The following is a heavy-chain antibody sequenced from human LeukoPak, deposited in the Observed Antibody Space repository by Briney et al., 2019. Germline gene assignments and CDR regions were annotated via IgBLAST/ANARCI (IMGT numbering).Heavy chain of an antibody. J-gene: IGHJ4*02. Sequence: PSETLSLTCTVSGGSIATGGYYWTWLRQHPGKGLEWIGYIYYTGNTYYNPSLKSRLTISLDTSKNQFSLRLSSVTAADTAIYYCARVMTGTTHYNYWGQGTLVTVSS. CDR1: GGSIATGGYY. D-gene: IGHD1-7*01. CDR2: IYYTGNT. V-gene: IGHV4-31*03. CDR3: ARVMTGTTHYNY.